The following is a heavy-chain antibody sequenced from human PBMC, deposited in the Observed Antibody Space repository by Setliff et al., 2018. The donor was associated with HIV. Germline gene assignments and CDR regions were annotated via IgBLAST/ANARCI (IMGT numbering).Heavy chain of an antibody. Sequence: SETLSLTCAVYGGSFSGYYWSWIRQPPGEGLEWIGGMSYSGTTYYNPSLKSRVTMSVDTSKNQFSLNLIFVTAADTAVYYCARQSSNTWSWFDPWGQGTLVTVSS. V-gene: IGHV4-34*01. CDR2: MSYSGTT. CDR1: GGSFSGYY. D-gene: IGHD6-13*01. CDR3: ARQSSNTWSWFDP. J-gene: IGHJ5*02.